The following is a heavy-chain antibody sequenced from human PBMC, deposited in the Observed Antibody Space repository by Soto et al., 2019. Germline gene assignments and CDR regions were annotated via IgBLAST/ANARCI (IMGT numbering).Heavy chain of an antibody. V-gene: IGHV3-66*01. CDR1: GFSVSSNY. J-gene: IGHJ4*02. D-gene: IGHD2-15*01. CDR2: IYSGGST. Sequence: GGSLRLSCAASGFSVSSNYMSWVRQAPGKGLEWVSVIYSGGSTYYADSVKGRFTISRDNSKNTLYLQMNSLRAEDTAVYYCARRSYSIRSGLHDYWGQGTLVTVSS. CDR3: ARRSYSIRSGLHDY.